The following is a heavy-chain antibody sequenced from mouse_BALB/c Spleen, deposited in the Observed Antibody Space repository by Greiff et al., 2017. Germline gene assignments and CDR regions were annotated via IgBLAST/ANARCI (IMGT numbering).Heavy chain of an antibody. Sequence: QVQLQQSGAELVRPGASVKISCKATGYTFSSYWIEWVKQRPGHGLEWIGEILPGSGSTNYNEKFKGKATFTADTSSNTAYMQLSSLTSEDSAVYYCARRGNGNLFAYWGQGTLVTVSA. D-gene: IGHD2-1*01. V-gene: IGHV1-9*01. CDR3: ARRGNGNLFAY. CDR2: ILPGSGST. J-gene: IGHJ3*01. CDR1: GYTFSSYW.